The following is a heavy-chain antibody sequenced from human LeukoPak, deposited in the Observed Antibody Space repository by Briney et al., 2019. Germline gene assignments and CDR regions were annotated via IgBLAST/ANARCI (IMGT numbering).Heavy chain of an antibody. CDR2: VGSKADGYAT. CDR1: GFTFSGSA. Sequence: GGSLKLSCAASGFTFSGSAIHWVRQPSGKGLEWVGRVGSKADGYATAYGASVKGRFTISRDDSKNTAWLQMNSLKSEDTAVYYCTDYYYDSSGYPIPAYWGQGTLVIVSS. CDR3: TDYYYDSSGYPIPAY. D-gene: IGHD3-22*01. V-gene: IGHV3-73*01. J-gene: IGHJ4*02.